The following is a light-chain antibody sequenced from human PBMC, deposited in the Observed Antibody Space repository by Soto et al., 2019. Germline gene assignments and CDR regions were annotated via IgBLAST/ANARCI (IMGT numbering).Light chain of an antibody. J-gene: IGLJ2*01. CDR2: EVN. Sequence: QSALTQPASVSGSPGHSITISCTGTSSDVGGYNYVAWYQQHPGKAPKLIIFEVNDRPPGVSTRFSGSKSGNTASLTISGRQADEEAGDYCSSYTSSANKVFGGGTKLTVL. V-gene: IGLV2-14*01. CDR3: SSYTSSANKV. CDR1: SSDVGGYNY.